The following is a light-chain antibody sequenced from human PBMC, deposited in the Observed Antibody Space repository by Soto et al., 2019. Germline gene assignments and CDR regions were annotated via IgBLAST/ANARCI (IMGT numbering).Light chain of an antibody. Sequence: IQLTQSPSSLSASVGDRVTITCRASQGINTFLAWYQQKAGKAPKLLIYAASTLQTGVPSRFTGSGSGADFTLTIISLQPEDYATYFCQQSYSMPYAFGPGTKVDI. CDR3: QQSYSMPYA. V-gene: IGKV1-39*01. CDR1: QGINTF. J-gene: IGKJ2*01. CDR2: AAS.